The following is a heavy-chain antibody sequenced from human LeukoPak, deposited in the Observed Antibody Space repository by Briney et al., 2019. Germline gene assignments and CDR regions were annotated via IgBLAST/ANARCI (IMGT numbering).Heavy chain of an antibody. CDR1: GGTFSSYA. CDR3: ARGYQLLYLDRAFDI. CDR2: IIPIFGTA. D-gene: IGHD2-2*02. J-gene: IGHJ3*02. Sequence: GASVKVSCKASGGTFSSYAISWVRQAPGQGLEWMGGIIPIFGTANYAQKFQGRVTITADESTSTAYMELSSLRSEDTAVYYCARGYQLLYLDRAFDIWGQGTMVTVSS. V-gene: IGHV1-69*13.